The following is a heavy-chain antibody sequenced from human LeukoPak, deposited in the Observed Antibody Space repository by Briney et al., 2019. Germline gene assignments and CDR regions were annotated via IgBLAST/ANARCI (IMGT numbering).Heavy chain of an antibody. J-gene: IGHJ4*02. D-gene: IGHD5-24*01. CDR2: ISSSSSYI. V-gene: IGHV3-21*04. Sequence: KPGGSLRLSCAASGFTFSSYSMNWVRQAPGKGLEWVSSISSSSSYIYYADSVKGRFTISGDNSKDTLYLQMNSLRAEDTAVYYCAKADGYNLFDWGQGTLVTVSS. CDR3: AKADGYNLFD. CDR1: GFTFSSYS.